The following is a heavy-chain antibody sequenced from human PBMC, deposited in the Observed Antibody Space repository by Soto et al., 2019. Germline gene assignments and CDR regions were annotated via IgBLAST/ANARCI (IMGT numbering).Heavy chain of an antibody. D-gene: IGHD1-26*01. CDR1: GGSISSSSYY. CDR3: ARSRIVGATHYGMDV. V-gene: IGHV4-39*01. Sequence: PSETLSLTCTVSGGSISSSSYYWGWIRQPPGKGLEWIGSIYYSGSTYYNPSLKSRVTISVDTSKNQFSLKLSSVTAADTAVYYCARSRIVGATHYGMDVRGQGTTVTVSS. J-gene: IGHJ6*02. CDR2: IYYSGST.